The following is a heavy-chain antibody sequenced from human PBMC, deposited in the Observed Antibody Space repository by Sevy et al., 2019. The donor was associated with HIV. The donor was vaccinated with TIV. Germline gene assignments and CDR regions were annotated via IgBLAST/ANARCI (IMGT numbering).Heavy chain of an antibody. CDR3: ARDRWATTHGFDY. V-gene: IGHV3-30-3*01. CDR2: ISYDGSNK. D-gene: IGHD2-15*01. Sequence: GGSLRLSYAASGFTFSSYAMHWVRQAPGKGLEWVAVISYDGSNKYYADSVKGRFTISRDNSKNTLYLQMNSLRAEDTAVYYCARDRWATTHGFDYWGQGTLVTVSS. CDR1: GFTFSSYA. J-gene: IGHJ4*02.